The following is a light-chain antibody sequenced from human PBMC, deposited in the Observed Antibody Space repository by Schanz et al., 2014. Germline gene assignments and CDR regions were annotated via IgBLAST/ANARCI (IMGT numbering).Light chain of an antibody. V-gene: IGKV3-20*01. CDR3: QLYGGSRFT. J-gene: IGKJ3*01. CDR1: QTVSSN. CDR2: GAS. Sequence: ETLMTQSPATLSVSPGGRATLSCRASQTVSSNLAWYQHKPGQAPRLLIYGASTRATGIPDRFSGSGSGTXFTLTITRLEPEDFAVYYCQLYGGSRFTFGPGTKVDIK.